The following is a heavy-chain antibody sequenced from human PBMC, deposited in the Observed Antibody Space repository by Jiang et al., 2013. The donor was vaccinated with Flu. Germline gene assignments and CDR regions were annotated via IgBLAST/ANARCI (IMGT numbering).Heavy chain of an antibody. D-gene: IGHD3-9*01. CDR2: IDQSGST. V-gene: IGHV4-34*01. J-gene: IGHJ4*02. CDR3: ASTRNYFDVAGYHY. CDR1: GVSFSGYY. Sequence: GSGLVKPSETLSLTCAVYGVSFSGYYWSWIRQTPGKGLEWIGEIDQSGSTHYNASLKSRVTISVDTSKNQFSLKVNSVTAADTAVYYCASTRNYFDVAGYHYWGQGTPVTVSS.